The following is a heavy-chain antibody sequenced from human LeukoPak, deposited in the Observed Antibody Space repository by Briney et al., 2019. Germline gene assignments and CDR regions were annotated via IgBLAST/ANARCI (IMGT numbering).Heavy chain of an antibody. CDR1: GFTFSSYS. Sequence: GGSLRLSCAASGFTFSSYSMNWVRQAPGKGLEWVSSISSSSSYIYYADSVKGRFTISRDNAKNSLYLQMNSLRAEDTAVYYCAKSMVRGARDSGYWGQGTLVTVSS. CDR2: ISSSSSYI. V-gene: IGHV3-21*04. J-gene: IGHJ4*02. D-gene: IGHD3-10*01. CDR3: AKSMVRGARDSGY.